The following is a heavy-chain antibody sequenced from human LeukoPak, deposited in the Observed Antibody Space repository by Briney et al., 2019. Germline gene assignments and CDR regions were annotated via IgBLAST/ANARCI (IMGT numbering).Heavy chain of an antibody. CDR3: ARDGDYGTPAGDNYYYMDF. V-gene: IGHV3-21*01. CDR2: ISSSSSYI. D-gene: IGHD4/OR15-4a*01. CDR1: GFTFSSYT. J-gene: IGHJ6*03. Sequence: PGGSLRLSCAASGFTFSSYTFNWVRQAPGKRLEWVASISSSSSYIYYADSVKGRFTVSRDNAKNSLSLQMNSLRAEDTAVYYCARDGDYGTPAGDNYYYMDFWGKGTTVTVSS.